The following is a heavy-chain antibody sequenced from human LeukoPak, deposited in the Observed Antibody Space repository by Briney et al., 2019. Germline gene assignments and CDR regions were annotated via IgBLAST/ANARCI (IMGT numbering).Heavy chain of an antibody. J-gene: IGHJ6*03. CDR1: GFTFGDYA. CDR2: IRSKAYGGTT. CDR3: TREGRGYYYMDV. Sequence: GRSLRLSCTASGFTFGDYAMSWVRQAPGKGLEWVGFIRSKAYGGTTEYAASVKGRFTISRDDSKSIAFLQMNSLKTEDTAVYYCTREGRGYYYMDVWGKGTTVTISS. V-gene: IGHV3-49*04.